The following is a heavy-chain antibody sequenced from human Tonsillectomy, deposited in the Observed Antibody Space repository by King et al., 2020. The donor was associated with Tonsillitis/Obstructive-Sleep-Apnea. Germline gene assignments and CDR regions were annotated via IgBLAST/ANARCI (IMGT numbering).Heavy chain of an antibody. V-gene: IGHV3-53*01. Sequence: VQLVESGGGLIQPGGSLRLSCAASGFTVSSTYMTWVRQAPGKGLEWVSNIYSGGSTYHTDSVKGRFTISRDNSKNTLHLQMNSLRGEDTAVYYCARGGRSDAFDIWGQGTMVTVSS. J-gene: IGHJ3*02. CDR1: GFTVSSTY. CDR3: ARGGRSDAFDI. CDR2: IYSGGST.